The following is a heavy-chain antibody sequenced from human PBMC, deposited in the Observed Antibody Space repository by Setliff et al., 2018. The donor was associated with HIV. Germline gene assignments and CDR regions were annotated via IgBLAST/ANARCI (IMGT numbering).Heavy chain of an antibody. V-gene: IGHV1-24*01. CDR2: FDPQDGET. Sequence: ASVKVSCKGSGYTFTNYGISWVRQAPGQGLEWMGYFDPQDGETVYAQKFQGRVTMTEDTSTYTAYMELSGLRSEDTAVYYCAIDVIGGLLRPMPDFWGPGTLVTVSS. J-gene: IGHJ4*02. CDR1: GYTFTNYG. CDR3: AIDVIGGLLRPMPDF. D-gene: IGHD2-2*01.